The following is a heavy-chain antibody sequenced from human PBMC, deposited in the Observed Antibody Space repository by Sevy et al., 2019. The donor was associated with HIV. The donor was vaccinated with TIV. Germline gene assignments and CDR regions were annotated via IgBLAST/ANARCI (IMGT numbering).Heavy chain of an antibody. J-gene: IGHJ4*02. CDR2: ISYDGRNNK. CDR3: ARDRGEILSSAFDY. CDR1: GFTFSDYR. V-gene: IGHV3-30*04. Sequence: GGSLRLSCAASGFTFSDYRMHWVRQAPGKGLEWVAVISYDGRNNKYNADSVKGRFTISRDNSKNTVYQQMNSLRAEETAIYYCARDRGEILSSAFDYWGQGTLVTVSS. D-gene: IGHD3-16*01.